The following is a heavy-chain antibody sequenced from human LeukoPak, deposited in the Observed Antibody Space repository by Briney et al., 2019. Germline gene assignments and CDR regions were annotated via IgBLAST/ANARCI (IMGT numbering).Heavy chain of an antibody. Sequence: PGGSLRLSCVASGFTFSSYGMHWVRQAPGKGLERAALIWYDGINKYYADSVKGRVTISGDNSKNTLYLQMNSLRAEDTAVYYCARGRDDSSGYSSYLDYWGQGTLVTVSS. D-gene: IGHD3-22*01. V-gene: IGHV3-33*01. CDR3: ARGRDDSSGYSSYLDY. CDR2: IWYDGINK. J-gene: IGHJ4*02. CDR1: GFTFSSYG.